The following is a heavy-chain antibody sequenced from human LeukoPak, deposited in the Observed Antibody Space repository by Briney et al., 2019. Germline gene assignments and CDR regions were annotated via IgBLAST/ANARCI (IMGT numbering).Heavy chain of an antibody. CDR1: GYTFTSYG. CDR2: INPSGGST. D-gene: IGHD2-2*01. V-gene: IGHV1-46*01. CDR3: AIIVVVPAAIPGDY. J-gene: IGHJ4*02. Sequence: ASVKVSCKASGYTFTSYGISRGRQAPGQGLEWMGIINPSGGSTSYAQKFQGRVTMTRDTSTSTVYMELSSLRSEDTAVYYCAIIVVVPAAIPGDYWGQGTLVTVSS.